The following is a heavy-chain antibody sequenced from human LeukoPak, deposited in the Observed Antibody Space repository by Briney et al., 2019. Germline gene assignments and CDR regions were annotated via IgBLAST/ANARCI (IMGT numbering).Heavy chain of an antibody. CDR1: GFTFTSHD. V-gene: IGHV1-2*06. D-gene: IGHD2-2*01. CDR2: INPNSGDT. CDR3: ARDYCSSTSCLFDY. Sequence: ASVKVSCKASGFTFTSHDYNWVRQATGQGLEWMGRINPNSGDTNYAQKFQGRVTMTRDTSISTAYMELSRLRSDDTAVYYCARDYCSSTSCLFDYWGQGTLVTVSS. J-gene: IGHJ4*02.